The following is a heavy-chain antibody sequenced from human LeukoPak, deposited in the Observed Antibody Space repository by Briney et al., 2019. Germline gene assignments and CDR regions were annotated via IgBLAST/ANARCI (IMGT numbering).Heavy chain of an antibody. CDR2: ISKDGSDK. CDR1: GITFSDYA. CDR3: AKKGGTLLRPYYFDY. Sequence: PGGSLRLSCAASGITFSDYAMHWVRQAPGKGLEWVAVISKDGSDKYYPGSVRGRFTISRDNSKNTIYLQMDSLRADDTAVYFCAKKGGTLLRPYYFDYWGQGTLVTVSS. J-gene: IGHJ4*02. V-gene: IGHV3-30-3*02. D-gene: IGHD2-15*01.